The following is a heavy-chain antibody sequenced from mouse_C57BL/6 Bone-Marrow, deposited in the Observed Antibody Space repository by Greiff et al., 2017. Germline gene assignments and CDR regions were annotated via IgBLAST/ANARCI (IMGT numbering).Heavy chain of an antibody. CDR2: IHPSSGST. D-gene: IGHD2-3*01. J-gene: IGHJ2*01. CDR3: ARESRWLPYSLDY. CDR1: GYTFTSYW. V-gene: IGHV1-64*01. Sequence: QVQLQQPGAELVKPGASVKLSCKASGYTFTSYWMHWVKQRPGQGLEWIGMIHPSSGSTNYNEKFKSKATLTVDKSSSTAYMQLSSLTSEDSAVYDCARESRWLPYSLDYWGQGTTLTVSA.